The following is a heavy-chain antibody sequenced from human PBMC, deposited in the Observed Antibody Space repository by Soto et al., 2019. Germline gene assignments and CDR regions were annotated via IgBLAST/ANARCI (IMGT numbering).Heavy chain of an antibody. J-gene: IGHJ6*03. CDR2: INPNGGVT. V-gene: IGHV1-2*04. CDR3: ARESGGATATLDYYYFYMDV. D-gene: IGHD5-12*01. Sequence: GASVKVSCKSSGDSFNDYYIHWVRQAPGQGLEWMGWINPNGGVTKYAQKFQGWATMTRDTSIRTVYMELSRLRSDDTAVYYCARESGGATATLDYYYFYMDVWGKGTTVTFSS. CDR1: GDSFNDYY.